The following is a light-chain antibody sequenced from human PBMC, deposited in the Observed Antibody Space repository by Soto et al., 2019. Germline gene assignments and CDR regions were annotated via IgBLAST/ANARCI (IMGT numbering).Light chain of an antibody. J-gene: IGKJ1*01. CDR3: QHYNSYS. Sequence: IQLTQSPSSLSASVGDRVTITCRASQWIRSYLAWYHQKPGNAPQVLIYHASNLQSGVPSRFSGSGSGTEFTLTIRSLQPDDFATYYCQHYNSYSFGQGTKVDIK. V-gene: IGKV1-5*01. CDR2: HAS. CDR1: QWIRSY.